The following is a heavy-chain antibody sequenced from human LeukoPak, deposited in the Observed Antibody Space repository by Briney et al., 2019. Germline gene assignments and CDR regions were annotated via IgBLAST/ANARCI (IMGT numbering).Heavy chain of an antibody. CDR2: INHSGST. CDR1: GGSFSGYY. CDR3: AREDSASVTVDY. V-gene: IGHV4-34*01. J-gene: IGHJ4*02. D-gene: IGHD1-26*01. Sequence: PSETLSLTCAVYGGSFSGYYWSWIRQPPGKGLERIGEINHSGSTNYNPSLKSRVTISVDTSKNQFSLKLSSVTAADTAVYYCAREDSASVTVDYWGQGTLVTVSS.